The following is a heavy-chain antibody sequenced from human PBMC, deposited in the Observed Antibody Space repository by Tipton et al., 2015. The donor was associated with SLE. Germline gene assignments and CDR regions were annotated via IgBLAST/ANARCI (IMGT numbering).Heavy chain of an antibody. CDR3: ARPTGTSLPPYYCYYGMDV. D-gene: IGHD1-1*01. CDR1: GFTFSSYS. J-gene: IGHJ6*02. V-gene: IGHV3-48*01. CDR2: ISSSSSTI. Sequence: SLRLSCAASGFTFSSYSMNWVRQAPGKGLEWVSYISSSSSTIYYADSVEGRFTISRDNAKNSLYLQMNSLRAEDTAGYYCARPTGTSLPPYYCYYGMDVWGQGTTVTVSS.